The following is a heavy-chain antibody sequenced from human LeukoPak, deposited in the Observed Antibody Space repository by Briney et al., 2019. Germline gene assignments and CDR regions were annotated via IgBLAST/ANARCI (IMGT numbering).Heavy chain of an antibody. CDR3: ASSRSAGYYFDY. V-gene: IGHV4-39*01. CDR2: IYYSGST. J-gene: IGHJ4*02. Sequence: SETLSLTCTVSGGSISSSSYYWGWIRQPPGKGLEWIGSIYYSGSTYYNPSLKSRVTISVDTSKNQFSLKLSSVTAADTAVYYCASSRSAGYYFDYWGQGTLVTVSS. CDR1: GGSISSSSYY.